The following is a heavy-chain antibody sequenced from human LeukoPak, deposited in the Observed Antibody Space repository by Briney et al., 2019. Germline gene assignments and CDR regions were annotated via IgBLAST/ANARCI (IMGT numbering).Heavy chain of an antibody. Sequence: GGSLRLSCAASGFTFSSYWMSWARQAPGKGLEWVANIKQDGSEKYYVDSVKGRFTISRDNAKNSLYLQMNSLRAEDTAVYYCARINLYPFYYYYGMDVWGQGTTVTVSS. D-gene: IGHD2-2*01. CDR3: ARINLYPFYYYYGMDV. J-gene: IGHJ6*02. CDR2: IKQDGSEK. CDR1: GFTFSSYW. V-gene: IGHV3-7*01.